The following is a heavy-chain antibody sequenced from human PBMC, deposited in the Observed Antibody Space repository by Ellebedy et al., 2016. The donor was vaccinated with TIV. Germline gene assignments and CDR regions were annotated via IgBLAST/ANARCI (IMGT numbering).Heavy chain of an antibody. V-gene: IGHV3-21*04. D-gene: IGHD6-13*01. CDR3: ARVGGSSWYGWWFDP. CDR2: ISSSSSYI. Sequence: GESLKISXAASGFTFSSYSMNWVRQAPGKGLEWVSSISSSSSYIYYADSVKGRFTISRDNAKNSLYLQMNSLRAEDTAVYYCARVGGSSWYGWWFDPWGQGTLVTVSS. J-gene: IGHJ5*02. CDR1: GFTFSSYS.